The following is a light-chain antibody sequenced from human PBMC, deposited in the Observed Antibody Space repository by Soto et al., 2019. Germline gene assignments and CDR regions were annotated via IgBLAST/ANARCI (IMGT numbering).Light chain of an antibody. Sequence: IQMSQSPSSLSASLGDRVTVTCRPSQTISSWLAWYQQKPGKAPKLLIYKASTLKSGVPSRFSGSGSGTEFTLTISSLQPDDFATYYCQHYNSYSEAFGQGTKV. CDR3: QHYNSYSEA. V-gene: IGKV1-5*03. CDR1: QTISSW. J-gene: IGKJ1*01. CDR2: KAS.